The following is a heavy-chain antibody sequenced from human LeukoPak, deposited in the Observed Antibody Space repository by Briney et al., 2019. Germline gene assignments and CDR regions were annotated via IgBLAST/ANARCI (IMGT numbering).Heavy chain of an antibody. CDR2: IKQDGSER. D-gene: IGHD6-13*01. Sequence: PGGSLRLSCAASGFTFSSYWMSWVRQAPGKGLEWVANIKQDGSERYYVDSVKGRFTISRDNAKNSLCLQMNSLRAEDTAVYYCASEEVGPRQHLTYFDYWGQGTLVTVSS. CDR3: ASEEVGPRQHLTYFDY. CDR1: GFTFSSYW. V-gene: IGHV3-7*05. J-gene: IGHJ4*02.